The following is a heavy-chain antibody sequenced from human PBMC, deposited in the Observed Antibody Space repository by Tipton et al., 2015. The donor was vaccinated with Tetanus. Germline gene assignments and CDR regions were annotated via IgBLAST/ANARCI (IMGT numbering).Heavy chain of an antibody. CDR1: GGSINNGAYT. D-gene: IGHD3-10*01. CDR2: IFHTGGT. CDR3: ARSHGSGGLLWFDS. Sequence: TLSLTCTVSGGSINNGAYTWSWIRQSPGKGLEWIGYIFHTGGTYYNPSLKSLVTISVDGPKNQFSLNLKSVTAADTAVYYCARSHGSGGLLWFDSWGQGTLVTVSS. V-gene: IGHV4-30-2*06. J-gene: IGHJ5*01.